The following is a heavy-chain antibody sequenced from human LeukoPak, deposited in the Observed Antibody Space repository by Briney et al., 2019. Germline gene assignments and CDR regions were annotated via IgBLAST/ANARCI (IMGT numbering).Heavy chain of an antibody. J-gene: IGHJ4*02. D-gene: IGHD3-3*01. CDR1: GFTFSNYG. CDR2: IRANGVTA. V-gene: IGHV3-23*01. Sequence: GGTQRLSCAASGFTFSNYGMNWVRQAPGKGLEWVSGIRANGVTAYYADSVKGRFTISRDNSKNTVYLQMNSLRVDDTAVYYCARTWRVLSLDYWGQGTLVTVSS. CDR3: ARTWRVLSLDY.